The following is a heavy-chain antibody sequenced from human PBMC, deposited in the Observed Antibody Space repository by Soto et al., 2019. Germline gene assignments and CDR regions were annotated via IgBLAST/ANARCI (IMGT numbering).Heavy chain of an antibody. CDR2: TIPIFGTA. D-gene: IGHD2-2*01. Sequence: QVQLVESGAEVKKPGSSVKVSCKASGGTFSSYAISWVRQAPGQGLEWMGGTIPIFGTAKYAQKFQGRVTNTADESTSTAYMEPSSLRAEDKAVYYCARGGTNGLQSLSYFDYWGQGTLFTVCS. J-gene: IGHJ4*02. CDR1: GGTFSSYA. V-gene: IGHV1-69*01. CDR3: ARGGTNGLQSLSYFDY.